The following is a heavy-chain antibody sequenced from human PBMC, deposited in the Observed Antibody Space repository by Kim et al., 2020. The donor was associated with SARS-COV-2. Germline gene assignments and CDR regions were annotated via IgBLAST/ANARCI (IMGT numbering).Heavy chain of an antibody. V-gene: IGHV3-23*01. D-gene: IGHD5-18*01. Sequence: YADSVKGRFTISRDNSKNTLYLQMNSLRAEDTAVYYCAKDRSGYSYVLLDWGQGTLVTVSS. CDR3: AKDRSGYSYVLLD. J-gene: IGHJ4*02.